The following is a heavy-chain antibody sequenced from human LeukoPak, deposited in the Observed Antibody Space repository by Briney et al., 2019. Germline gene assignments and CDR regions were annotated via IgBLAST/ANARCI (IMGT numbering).Heavy chain of an antibody. J-gene: IGHJ3*02. CDR1: GFTFDDYA. Sequence: PGGSLRLSCAASGFTFDDYAMPWVRHAPGKGLEWVSGISWNSGSIGYADSVKGRFTISRDNAKNSPYLQMNSLRAEDTALYYCAKDTTVTGDAFDIWGQGTMVTVSS. CDR2: ISWNSGSI. D-gene: IGHD4-11*01. CDR3: AKDTTVTGDAFDI. V-gene: IGHV3-9*01.